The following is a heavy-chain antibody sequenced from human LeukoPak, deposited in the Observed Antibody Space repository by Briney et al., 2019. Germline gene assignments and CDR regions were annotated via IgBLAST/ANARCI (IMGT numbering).Heavy chain of an antibody. V-gene: IGHV3-23*01. Sequence: GGSLRLSCAASGFTFSDYWMTWVRQAPGKGLEWVSVISNSGGSTNYADSVKGRFTISRDNSKNTLYLQMNSLRAEDTAVYYCAKKSVAVQTSGGVGYFDYWGQGTLVTVSS. CDR2: ISNSGGST. CDR3: AKKSVAVQTSGGVGYFDY. D-gene: IGHD5/OR15-5a*01. J-gene: IGHJ4*02. CDR1: GFTFSDYW.